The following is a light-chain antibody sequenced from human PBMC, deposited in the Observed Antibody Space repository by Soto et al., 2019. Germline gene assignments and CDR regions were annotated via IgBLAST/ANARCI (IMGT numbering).Light chain of an antibody. V-gene: IGLV1-40*01. CDR2: DNS. J-gene: IGLJ1*01. CDR3: QSYDRSLSGSRV. Sequence: QSELTQPPSVSESPGQRFTKYCTGISSNIGSGYDVHWYQQLPGTAPKLLIYDNSNRPSGVPDRFSGSKYGTSASLAITGLQAEDEADYYCQSYDRSLSGSRVFGTGTKVTVL. CDR1: SSNIGSGYD.